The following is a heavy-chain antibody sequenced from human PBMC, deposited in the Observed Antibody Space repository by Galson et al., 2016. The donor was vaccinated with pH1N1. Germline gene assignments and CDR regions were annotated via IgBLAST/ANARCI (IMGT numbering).Heavy chain of an antibody. Sequence: SCKASGYTFTSYYMHWVRQAPGQGLEWMGIITPTGGRTSYAQKFKDRVAMTSDTSTSTVYMELNSLRSEDTAVYYCARAPYCSNATCYSVWLDPWGQGTPVTVSS. J-gene: IGHJ5*02. CDR1: GYTFTSYY. CDR3: ARAPYCSNATCYSVWLDP. D-gene: IGHD2-2*02. V-gene: IGHV1-46*01. CDR2: ITPTGGRT.